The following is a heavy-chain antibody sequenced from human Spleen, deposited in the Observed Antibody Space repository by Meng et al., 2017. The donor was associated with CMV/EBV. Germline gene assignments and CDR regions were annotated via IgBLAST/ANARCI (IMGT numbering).Heavy chain of an antibody. CDR3: AKDLGFLKGIYYYAMDV. CDR2: ISHTGSTT. CDR1: GFTFSSYA. J-gene: IGHJ6*02. Sequence: GGSLRLSCAASGFTFSSYAMNWVRQAPGKGLEWVSFISHTGSTTHYADSVKGRFTVSRDNAKNSMFLQMNSLRDEDTAVYYCAKDLGFLKGIYYYAMDVWGQGTTVTVSS. V-gene: IGHV3-48*02. D-gene: IGHD3-3*01.